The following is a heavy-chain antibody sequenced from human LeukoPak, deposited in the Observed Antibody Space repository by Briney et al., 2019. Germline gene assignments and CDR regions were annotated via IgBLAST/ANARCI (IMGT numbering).Heavy chain of an antibody. V-gene: IGHV3-20*04. CDR2: INWNGGST. Sequence: PSGGSLRLSCAASGFTFDDYDMSWVRQAPGKGLEWVSGINWNGGSTGYADSVKGRFTISRDNAKNSLYLQMNSLRAEDTAFYYCARVQYSSGWTQYYFDYWGQGTLVTVSS. CDR3: ARVQYSSGWTQYYFDY. D-gene: IGHD6-19*01. CDR1: GFTFDDYD. J-gene: IGHJ4*02.